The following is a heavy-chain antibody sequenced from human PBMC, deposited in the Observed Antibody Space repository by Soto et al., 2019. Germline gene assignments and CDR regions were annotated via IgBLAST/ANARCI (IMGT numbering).Heavy chain of an antibody. CDR2: ISYDGSNK. D-gene: IGHD2-21*02. CDR3: ARDLGGDPL. J-gene: IGHJ4*02. CDR1: GFTFSSYA. V-gene: IGHV3-30-3*01. Sequence: GGSLRLSCAASGFTFSSYAMHWVRQAPGKGLEWVAVISYDGSNKYYADSVKGRFTISRDNSKNTLYLQMNSLRAEDTAVYYCARDLGGDPLWGQVTVVTVYS.